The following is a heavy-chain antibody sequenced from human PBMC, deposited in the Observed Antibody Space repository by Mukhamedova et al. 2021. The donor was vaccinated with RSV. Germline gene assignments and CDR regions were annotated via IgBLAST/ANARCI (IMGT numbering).Heavy chain of an antibody. CDR2: IKSAPAGGTT. Sequence: MNWVRQAPGKGLEWVGRIKSAPAGGTTDYAAPVKGRFTISRDDSRNTVYLQMNSLKTEDTAVYYCTTGEGYCSITSCPTPNYY. V-gene: IGHV3-15*07. J-gene: IGHJ6*01. D-gene: IGHD2-2*01. CDR3: TTGEGYCSITSCPTPNYY.